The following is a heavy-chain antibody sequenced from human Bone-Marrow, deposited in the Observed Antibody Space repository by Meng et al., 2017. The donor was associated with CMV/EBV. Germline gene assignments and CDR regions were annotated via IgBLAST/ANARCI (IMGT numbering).Heavy chain of an antibody. CDR1: GYTFTSYG. CDR2: ISAYNGNT. CDR3: ARDSPPLLLWFGVYYYYGMDV. V-gene: IGHV1-18*01. Sequence: ASVKDSCKASGYTFTSYGISWVRQAPGQGLEWMGWISAYNGNTNYAQKLQGRVTMTTDTSTSTAYMELRSLGSDDTAVYYCARDSPPLLLWFGVYYYYGMDVWGQGTTVTVSS. J-gene: IGHJ6*02. D-gene: IGHD3-10*01.